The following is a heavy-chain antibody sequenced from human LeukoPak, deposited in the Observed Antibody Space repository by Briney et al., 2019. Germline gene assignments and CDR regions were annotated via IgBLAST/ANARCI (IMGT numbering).Heavy chain of an antibody. CDR3: ARGPAGYN. CDR2: IYSGGST. D-gene: IGHD1-1*01. J-gene: IGHJ4*02. CDR1: GFTVSSNH. Sequence: GGSLRLSCAASGFTVSSNHMSWVRQAPGKGLEWVSVIYSGGSTDYADSVKGRFTTSRDNSKNTLYLQMNSLRAEDTAVYHCARGPAGYNWGQGTLVTVSS. V-gene: IGHV3-53*01.